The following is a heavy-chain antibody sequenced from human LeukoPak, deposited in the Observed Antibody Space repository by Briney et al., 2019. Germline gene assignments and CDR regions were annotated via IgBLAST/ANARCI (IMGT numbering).Heavy chain of an antibody. D-gene: IGHD4-23*01. J-gene: IGHJ4*02. CDR3: TTQYELLNFDY. V-gene: IGHV3-15*01. CDR1: GFTFSNAW. CDR2: IKSKIDGGTT. Sequence: GGSLRLSCAASGFTFSNAWMSWVRQAPGKGLEWVGRIKSKIDGGTTDYAAPVKGRFTISRDDSKNTLYLQMNSLKTEDTAVYYCTTQYELLNFDYWGQGTLVTVSS.